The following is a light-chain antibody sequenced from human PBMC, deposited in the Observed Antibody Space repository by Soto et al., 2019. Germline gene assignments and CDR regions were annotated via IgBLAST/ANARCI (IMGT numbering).Light chain of an antibody. CDR1: QSISSY. J-gene: IGKJ5*01. CDR2: AAS. Sequence: DIQMTQSPSSQSASVGERVTITFQASQSISSYLNWYQQKPGKGPKLLIYAASSLQGGVPSRFSGSGSGTDFTLTISSLQPEDFATYYCQQSYSTITFGQGTRLEIK. CDR3: QQSYSTIT. V-gene: IGKV1-39*01.